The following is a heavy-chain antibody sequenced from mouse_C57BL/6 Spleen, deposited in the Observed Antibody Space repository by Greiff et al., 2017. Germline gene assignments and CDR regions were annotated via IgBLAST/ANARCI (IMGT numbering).Heavy chain of an antibody. CDR2: INPSSGYT. CDR1: GYTFTSYW. D-gene: IGHD2-4*01. V-gene: IGHV1-7*01. CDR3: ARDDYDRYFDV. Sequence: VQGVESGAELAKPGASVKLSCKASGYTFTSYWMHWVKQRPGQGLEWIGYINPSSGYTKYNQKFKDKATLTADKSSSTAYMQLSSLTYEDSAVYYCARDDYDRYFDVWGTGTTVTVSS. J-gene: IGHJ1*03.